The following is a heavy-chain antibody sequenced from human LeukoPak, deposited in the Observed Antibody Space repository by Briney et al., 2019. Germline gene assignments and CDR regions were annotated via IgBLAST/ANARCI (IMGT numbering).Heavy chain of an antibody. CDR2: IKPDGSQI. CDR1: GFTLSSYW. Sequence: GGSLRLSCVASGFTLSSYWMTWVRQAPGKGLEWVANIKPDGSQIYYLDSVKGRFTISRDNAKNSLYLQMNSLRAEDTAVYYCARDLNWETYWGQGTLVSVSS. CDR3: ARDLNWETY. V-gene: IGHV3-7*01. J-gene: IGHJ4*02. D-gene: IGHD7-27*01.